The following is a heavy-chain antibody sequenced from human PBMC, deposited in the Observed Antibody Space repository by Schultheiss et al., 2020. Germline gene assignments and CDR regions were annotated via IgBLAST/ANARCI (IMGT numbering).Heavy chain of an antibody. CDR2: IYYSGST. J-gene: IGHJ6*02. CDR1: GASITTNY. D-gene: IGHD1-1*01. CDR3: ARDRYNWNYGLDV. V-gene: IGHV4-59*01. Sequence: SQTLSLTCNVSGASITTNYWNWIRQAPGKGLEWIGYIYYSGSTDYNPSLKCRVSISLDTSKNQFSLKLTSVTAADTAIYYCARDRYNWNYGLDVWGQGTTVTVSS.